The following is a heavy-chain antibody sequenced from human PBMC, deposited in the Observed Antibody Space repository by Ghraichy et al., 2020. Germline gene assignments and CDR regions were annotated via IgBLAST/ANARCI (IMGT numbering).Heavy chain of an antibody. CDR1: GFSFGAYW. CDR3: ARDGMGGYLDC. V-gene: IGHV3-7*01. D-gene: IGHD1-26*01. Sequence: GGSLRLSCVASGFSFGAYWLSWVRQAPGKGLEWVANIHESGSGKYYVDSVRGRFTISRDNAKNSLYLQMNSLGDEDTAVYYCARDGMGGYLDCWGQGTPVTVSS. J-gene: IGHJ4*02. CDR2: IHESGSGK.